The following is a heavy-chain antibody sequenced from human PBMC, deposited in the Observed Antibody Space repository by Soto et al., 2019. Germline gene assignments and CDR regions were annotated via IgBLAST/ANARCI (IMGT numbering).Heavy chain of an antibody. Sequence: LGESLKISCKGSGYTFTDYWIGWVRQLPGKGLEWMGIIYPGDSDTRYSPSFQGHVTITVDKSTSTAYLQWNTLKASDTAMYYCARHTSNFRYYYYAMEVWGQGPTVTVYS. D-gene: IGHD2-2*01. CDR2: IYPGDSDT. J-gene: IGHJ6*02. CDR1: GYTFTDYW. CDR3: ARHTSNFRYYYYAMEV. V-gene: IGHV5-51*01.